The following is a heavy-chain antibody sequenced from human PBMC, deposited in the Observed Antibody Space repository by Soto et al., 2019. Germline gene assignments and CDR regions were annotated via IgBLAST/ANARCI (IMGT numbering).Heavy chain of an antibody. D-gene: IGHD3-22*01. Sequence: ESGPTLVNPTQTLTLTCTFSGFSLSTSGVGVGWIRQPPGKALEWLALIYWNDDKRYSPSLKSRLTITKDTSKNQVVLTMTNMDPVDTATYYCARKTALAGPYYYYDSSGYFDYWGQGTLVTVSS. J-gene: IGHJ4*02. CDR2: IYWNDDK. CDR3: ARKTALAGPYYYYDSSGYFDY. CDR1: GFSLSTSGVG. V-gene: IGHV2-5*01.